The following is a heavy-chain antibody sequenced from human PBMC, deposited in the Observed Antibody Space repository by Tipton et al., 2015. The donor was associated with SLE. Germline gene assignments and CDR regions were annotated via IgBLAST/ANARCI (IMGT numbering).Heavy chain of an antibody. Sequence: SLRLSCEASGFTFSRYGMHWVRQAPGKGLEWVAVIWFDGSNKDYADSVKGRFTISRDNSKNTLYLQMNSLRAEDTAVYYCAKRIDSDTSGPRVFDSWGQGALVTVSS. D-gene: IGHD3-22*01. CDR1: GFTFSRYG. CDR2: IWFDGSNK. CDR3: AKRIDSDTSGPRVFDS. V-gene: IGHV3-33*06. J-gene: IGHJ4*02.